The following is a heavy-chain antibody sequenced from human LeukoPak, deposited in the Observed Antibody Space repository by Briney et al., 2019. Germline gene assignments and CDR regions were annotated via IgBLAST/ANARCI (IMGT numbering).Heavy chain of an antibody. J-gene: IGHJ4*02. V-gene: IGHV2-70*11. Sequence: SGPALVKPTQTLTLTCTFSGFSLSTSGMCVSWIRQPPGKALEWLARIDWDDDKHYSTSLKTRLTISKDTSKKQVVLTMTNMDPVDTATYFCARIRISAYYFDHWGQGALVTVSS. CDR3: ARIRISAYYFDH. CDR1: GFSLSTSGMC. CDR2: IDWDDDK. D-gene: IGHD3-16*01.